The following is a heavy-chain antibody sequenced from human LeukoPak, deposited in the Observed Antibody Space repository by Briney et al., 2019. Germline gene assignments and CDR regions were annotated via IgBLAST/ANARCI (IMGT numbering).Heavy chain of an antibody. CDR3: AKAPVTSCRGAFCYPFDY. V-gene: IGHV3-23*01. D-gene: IGHD2-15*01. Sequence: SGGSLRLSCAASGFTVNNAWMSWVRQAPGKGLEWVSAMSSSDDGRYYAASVRGRFTISRDTSRSTLYLQMNSLRAEDAAVYYCAKAPVTSCRGAFCYPFDYWGQGTLVTVSS. CDR2: MSSSDDGR. J-gene: IGHJ4*02. CDR1: GFTVNNAW.